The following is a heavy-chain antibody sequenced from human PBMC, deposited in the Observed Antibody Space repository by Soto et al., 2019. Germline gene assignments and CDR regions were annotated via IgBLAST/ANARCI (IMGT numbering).Heavy chain of an antibody. V-gene: IGHV4-39*01. D-gene: IGHD6-13*01. J-gene: IGHJ4*02. CDR1: GGSISSSSYY. CDR3: ARQVEGSSTIIDY. CDR2: IYYSGST. Sequence: SETVSLTCTVSGGSISSSSYYWGWIRQPPGKGLEWIGSIYYSGSTYYNPSLKSRVTISVDTSKNQFSLKLSSVTAADTAVYYCARQVEGSSTIIDYWGPAPLVTVSS.